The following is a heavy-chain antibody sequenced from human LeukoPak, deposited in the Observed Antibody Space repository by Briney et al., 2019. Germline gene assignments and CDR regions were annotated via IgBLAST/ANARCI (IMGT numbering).Heavy chain of an antibody. CDR3: AREGYFDSSGYDLGY. CDR1: GFSLSSYW. CDR2: VNGDGSRT. D-gene: IGHD3-22*01. J-gene: IGHJ4*02. Sequence: QPGGSLRLSCAASGFSLSSYWMHWVRQAPGKGLVWVLRVNGDGSRTSYADSVKGRFTISRDDAKNTLYLQMNSLRAEDTAVYYCAREGYFDSSGYDLGYWGQGTLVTVSS. V-gene: IGHV3-74*01.